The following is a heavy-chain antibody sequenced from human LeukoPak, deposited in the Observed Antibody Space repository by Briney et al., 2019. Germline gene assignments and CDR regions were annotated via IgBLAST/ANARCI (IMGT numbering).Heavy chain of an antibody. CDR2: INTNGDTA. Sequence: GGSLRLSCAASGFTFSDYYMTWIRQAPGKGLDWVSYINTNGDTAFYADSVRGRFTVSRDNAKKSLHLQMNSLRAEDSAVYYCALSSISPSYYYGIDVWGQGTTVTVSS. V-gene: IGHV3-11*01. CDR1: GFTFSDYY. D-gene: IGHD2-2*01. CDR3: ALSSISPSYYYGIDV. J-gene: IGHJ6*02.